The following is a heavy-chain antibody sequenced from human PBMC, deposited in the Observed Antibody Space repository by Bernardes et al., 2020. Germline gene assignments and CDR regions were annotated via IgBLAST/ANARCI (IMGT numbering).Heavy chain of an antibody. Sequence: SQTLSLTCAISGDSVSSNSAAWNWIRQSPSRGLEWLGRTYYRSKWYNDYAVSVKSRITINPDTSKNQFSLQLNSVTPEDTAVYYCAREIPLRFLEWLPPGYYGMDVWGKGTTVTVSS. J-gene: IGHJ6*04. CDR1: GDSVSSNSAA. CDR3: AREIPLRFLEWLPPGYYGMDV. V-gene: IGHV6-1*01. D-gene: IGHD3-3*01. CDR2: TYYRSKWYN.